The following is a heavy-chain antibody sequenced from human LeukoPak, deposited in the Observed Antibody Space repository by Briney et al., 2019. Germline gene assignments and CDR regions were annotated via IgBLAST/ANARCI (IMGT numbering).Heavy chain of an antibody. CDR2: IFYSGRT. CDR1: GGSISGYD. J-gene: IGHJ4*02. V-gene: IGHV4-59*01. CDR3: ARARGYSGYDVFDY. Sequence: SETLSLTCTVSGGSISGYDWSWIRQPPGKGLEWTGYIFYSGRTNYNPSLKSRVTMSVDTSKNQFSLKLSSVTAADTAVYYCARARGYSGYDVFDYWGQGTLVTVSS. D-gene: IGHD5-12*01.